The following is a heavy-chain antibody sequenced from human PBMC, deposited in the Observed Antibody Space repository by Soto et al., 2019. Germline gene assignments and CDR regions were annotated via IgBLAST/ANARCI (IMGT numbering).Heavy chain of an antibody. CDR1: SGLISSGSYY. J-gene: IGHJ3*02. Sequence: PEARCDPYTGSSGLISSGSYYRGWIRQPTGKGLEWIGSIYYSGSTYYNPSLKSRVTISVDTSKNQFSLKLSSVTAADTAVYYCARRNYDLVFIWGQGTMVT. D-gene: IGHD3-3*01. V-gene: IGHV4-39*01. CDR3: ARRNYDLVFI. CDR2: IYYSGST.